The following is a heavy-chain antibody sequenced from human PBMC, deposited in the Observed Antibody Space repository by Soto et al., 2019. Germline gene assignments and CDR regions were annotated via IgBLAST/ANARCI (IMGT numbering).Heavy chain of an antibody. D-gene: IGHD1-26*01. J-gene: IGHJ4*02. CDR3: ARDGGRHSGGIDY. V-gene: IGHV1-69*01. CDR1: GGTFSSYS. Sequence: QVQLVQSGAEVKKPGSSVKVSCKASGGTFSSYSINRVRQAPGQGLEWMGEIIPIFGTANYAQKFQGRVTITADESKRTAYMELSRLRSEDKAVYYCARDGGRHSGGIDYWGQGTLVTVSS. CDR2: IIPIFGTA.